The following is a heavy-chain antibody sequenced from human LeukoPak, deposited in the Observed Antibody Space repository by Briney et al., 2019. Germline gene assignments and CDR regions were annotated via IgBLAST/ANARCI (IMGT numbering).Heavy chain of an antibody. CDR3: ARDLGGLVVITELDY. CDR1: GYTFTTYS. D-gene: IGHD3-22*01. J-gene: IGHJ4*02. V-gene: IGHV1-3*01. CDR2: INVGNGNT. Sequence: ASVKVSCKTSGYTFTTYSIHWVRQAPGQGLEWMAWINVGNGNTKYSQNFQGRLTITTDTSTSTAYMELRSLRSDDTAVYYCARDLGGLVVITELDYWGQGTLVTVSS.